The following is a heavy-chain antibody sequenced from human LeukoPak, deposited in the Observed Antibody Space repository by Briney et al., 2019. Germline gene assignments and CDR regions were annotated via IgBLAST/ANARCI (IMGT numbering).Heavy chain of an antibody. J-gene: IGHJ6*04. CDR1: EYTFTGYY. V-gene: IGHV1-2*06. CDR3: ARDSRVSLDV. D-gene: IGHD6-13*01. Sequence: ASVKVSCTASEYTFTGYYMHWVRQAPGQGLEWMGRIDPNTGGTIYAQKFQGRVTMTRDTSVNTAYMDLSRLTSDDTAVYYCARDSRVSLDVWGKGTTVTVSS. CDR2: IDPNTGGT.